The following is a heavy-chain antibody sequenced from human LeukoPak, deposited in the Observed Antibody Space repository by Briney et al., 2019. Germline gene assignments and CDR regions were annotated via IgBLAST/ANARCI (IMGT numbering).Heavy chain of an antibody. CDR2: ISGSSDKI. D-gene: IGHD6-6*01. CDR1: GFTFSNFG. Sequence: GGSLRLSCTATGFTFSNFGMAWVRQPPGQGLEWVSTISGSSDKIYQADSVKGRFTISRDNSRGTLYLQMNSLRTGDTAVYYCAKDAGPRQLVFFDSWGQGTLVTVSS. V-gene: IGHV3-23*01. J-gene: IGHJ4*02. CDR3: AKDAGPRQLVFFDS.